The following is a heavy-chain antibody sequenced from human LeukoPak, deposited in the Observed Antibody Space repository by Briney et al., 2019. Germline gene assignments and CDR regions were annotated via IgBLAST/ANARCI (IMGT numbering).Heavy chain of an antibody. D-gene: IGHD6-13*01. CDR3: ARVYRPHSSSWYVWWFDP. V-gene: IGHV4-34*01. CDR2: INHSGST. CDR1: GGSFSGYY. Sequence: KPSETLSLTCAVYGGSFSGYYWSWIRQPPGKGLEWIGEINHSGSTNYNPSLKSRVTISVDTSKSQFSLKLSPVTAADTAVYYCARVYRPHSSSWYVWWFDPWGQGTLVTVSS. J-gene: IGHJ5*02.